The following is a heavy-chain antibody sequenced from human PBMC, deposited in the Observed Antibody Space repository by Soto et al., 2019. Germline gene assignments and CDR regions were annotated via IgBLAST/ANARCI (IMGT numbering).Heavy chain of an antibody. V-gene: IGHV3-9*01. CDR1: GFTFDDYA. CDR2: ISWNSGTI. CDR3: AKTRYEYGCGGDCSRYFDL. Sequence: GGSLRLSCAASGFTFDDYAMHWVRQAPGKGLEWVSGISWNSGTIDYADSVKGRFTISRDNAKNSLYLQMNSLRAEDTALYYCAKTRYEYGCGGDCSRYFDLWGRGTLVTAPQ. J-gene: IGHJ2*01. D-gene: IGHD2-21*02.